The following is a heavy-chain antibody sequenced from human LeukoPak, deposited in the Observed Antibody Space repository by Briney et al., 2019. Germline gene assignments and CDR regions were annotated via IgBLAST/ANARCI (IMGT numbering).Heavy chain of an antibody. Sequence: ASVKVSCKVSGYTLTELSMHWVRQAPGKGLEWMGGFDPEDGETIYAQKFQGRVTITADESTSTAYMELSSLRSEDTAVYYCARVGDGYKPPVNFDYWGQGTLVTVSS. CDR1: GYTLTELS. J-gene: IGHJ4*02. CDR3: ARVGDGYKPPVNFDY. V-gene: IGHV1-24*01. CDR2: FDPEDGET. D-gene: IGHD5-24*01.